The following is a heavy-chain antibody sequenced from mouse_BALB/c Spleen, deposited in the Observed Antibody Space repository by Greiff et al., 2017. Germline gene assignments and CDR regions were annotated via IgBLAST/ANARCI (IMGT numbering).Heavy chain of an antibody. CDR3: TRPNYRYEAWFAY. J-gene: IGHJ3*01. V-gene: IGHV6-6*02. Sequence: EVKVEESGGGLVQPGGSMKLSCVASGFTFSNYWMNWVRQSPEKGLEWVAEIRLKSNNYATHYAESVKGRFTISRDDSKSSVYLQMNNLRAEDTGIYYCTRPNYRYEAWFAYWGQGTLVTVSA. D-gene: IGHD2-14*01. CDR2: IRLKSNNYAT. CDR1: GFTFSNYW.